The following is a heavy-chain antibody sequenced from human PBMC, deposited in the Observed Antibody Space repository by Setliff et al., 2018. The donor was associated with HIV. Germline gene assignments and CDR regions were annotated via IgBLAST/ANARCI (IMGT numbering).Heavy chain of an antibody. D-gene: IGHD6-6*01. CDR1: GVSVGSGDYY. J-gene: IGHJ4*02. CDR2: IFHSGDK. Sequence: SETLSLTCSVSGVSVGSGDYYWHWIRQHPEKALEWIGYIFHSGDKYYNPSLKSRISMSVDTSKNQFSLELTSLTAADTAVYYCATRPRIAARPFDYWGQGMLVTVSS. V-gene: IGHV4-31*03. CDR3: ATRPRIAARPFDY.